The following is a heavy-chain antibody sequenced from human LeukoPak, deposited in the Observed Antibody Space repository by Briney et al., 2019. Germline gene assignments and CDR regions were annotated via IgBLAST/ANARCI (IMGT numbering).Heavy chain of an antibody. Sequence: PGGSLRLSCAASGFTFSSYSMNWVRQAPGKGLEWVSSISSSSSYIYYADSVKGRFTISRDNSKNTLFLQMNSLRAEDTAVYFCAKDADEGYYDSSGYFDYWGQGTLVTVSS. V-gene: IGHV3-21*06. CDR1: GFTFSSYS. CDR3: AKDADEGYYDSSGYFDY. D-gene: IGHD3-22*01. CDR2: ISSSSSYI. J-gene: IGHJ4*02.